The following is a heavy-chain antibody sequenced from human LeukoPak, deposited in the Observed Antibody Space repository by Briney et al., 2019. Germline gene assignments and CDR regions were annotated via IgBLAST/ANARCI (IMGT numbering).Heavy chain of an antibody. V-gene: IGHV4-59*01. Sequence: SETLSLTCTVSGGSISSYYWSWIRQPPGKGLEWIGYIYYSGSTNYNPSLKSRVTISVDTSKNQSSLKLSSVTAADTAVYYCARGYDYYDSSGMFFDYWGQGTLVTVSS. D-gene: IGHD3-22*01. CDR2: IYYSGST. CDR3: ARGYDYYDSSGMFFDY. J-gene: IGHJ4*02. CDR1: GGSISSYY.